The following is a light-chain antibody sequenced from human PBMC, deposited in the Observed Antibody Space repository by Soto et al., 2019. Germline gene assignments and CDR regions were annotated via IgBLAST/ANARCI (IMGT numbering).Light chain of an antibody. V-gene: IGKV1-33*01. CDR2: DAS. CDR1: QNINNY. CDR3: QKYENLPT. Sequence: DIQMTQSPSSLSASVGDRVTITWQASQNINNYLNWYQQKPGRAPKLLIYDASNLEAGVPSRFRGSGSGTDFTFTISRLQPEDIATYYCQKYENLPTFRQGTRLEIK. J-gene: IGKJ5*01.